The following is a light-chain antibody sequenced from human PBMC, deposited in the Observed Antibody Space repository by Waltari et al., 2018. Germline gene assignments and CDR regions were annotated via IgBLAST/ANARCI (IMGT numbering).Light chain of an antibody. Sequence: AIRMTQSPSSLSASTGDRVTITCRASQAISSYLALYQQKPGKAPKFLIYATSTLQSGVPSRFSGSGFGTDFTLTINCLQSEDFATYYCQQYYNYPWTFGQGTKVEIK. V-gene: IGKV1-8*01. CDR1: QAISSY. J-gene: IGKJ1*01. CDR3: QQYYNYPWT. CDR2: ATS.